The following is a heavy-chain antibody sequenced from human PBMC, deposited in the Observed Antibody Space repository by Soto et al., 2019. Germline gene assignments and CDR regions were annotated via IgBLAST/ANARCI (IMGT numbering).Heavy chain of an antibody. D-gene: IGHD6-13*01. Sequence: GESLKVSCKGSGYSFTTYWIGWGRQMPGKGLEGMVIIYPGDSDTRYSPSFQGQVTISADKSINTTYLQWSSLKASDTAIYYCARQASAGKNYYAMDVWGQGTTVTVSS. CDR3: ARQASAGKNYYAMDV. J-gene: IGHJ6*02. V-gene: IGHV5-51*01. CDR2: IYPGDSDT. CDR1: GYSFTTYW.